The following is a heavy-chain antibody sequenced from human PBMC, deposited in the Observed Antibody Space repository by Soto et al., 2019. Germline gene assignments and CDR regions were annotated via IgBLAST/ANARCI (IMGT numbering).Heavy chain of an antibody. CDR1: GFTFRGHA. D-gene: IGHD6-25*01. CDR2: ITGDGGAT. V-gene: IGHV3-23*01. CDR3: AKPYQRTPMSDAFDI. Sequence: GGSLRLSCAVSGFTFRGHAMSWVRQAPGKGLEWVSGITGDGGATYYADSVRGRFTISRDNSKNRLYLQMSSLSADYTAVYYCAKPYQRTPMSDAFDIWGQGTMVTVSS. J-gene: IGHJ3*02.